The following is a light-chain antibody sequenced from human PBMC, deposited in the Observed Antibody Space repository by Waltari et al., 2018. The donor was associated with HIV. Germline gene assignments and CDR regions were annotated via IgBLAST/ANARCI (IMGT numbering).Light chain of an antibody. CDR3: HQYGNPPFT. V-gene: IGKV3-20*01. CDR1: QNVNNRY. J-gene: IGKJ2*01. CDR2: AAS. Sequence: DMVLTQSPGTLSLSPGERATLSCRASQNVNNRYLAWYQLKPGPPPRPLIYAASNRAPGIPARVSGRGSGTDFTLTITRLEPEDFAVYSCHQYGNPPFTFGQGSKLEI.